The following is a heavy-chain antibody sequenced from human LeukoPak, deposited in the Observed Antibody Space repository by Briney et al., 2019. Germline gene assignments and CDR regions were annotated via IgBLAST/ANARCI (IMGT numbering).Heavy chain of an antibody. Sequence: ASVEVSCKASGYTFTGYYMHWVRQAPGQGLEWMGWINPNSGGTNYAQKFQGRVTMTRDTSISTAYMELSRLRSDDTAVYYCARDWYYYGSGSYYPFDYWGQGTLVTVSS. D-gene: IGHD3-10*01. CDR2: INPNSGGT. J-gene: IGHJ4*02. CDR3: ARDWYYYGSGSYYPFDY. CDR1: GYTFTGYY. V-gene: IGHV1-2*02.